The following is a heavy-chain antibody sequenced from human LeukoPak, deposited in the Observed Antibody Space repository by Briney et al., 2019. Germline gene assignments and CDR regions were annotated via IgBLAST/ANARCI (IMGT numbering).Heavy chain of an antibody. V-gene: IGHV4-39*07. CDR1: GGSISSSSYY. Sequence: SETLSLTCTVSGGSISSSSYYWGWIRQPPGKGLEWIGSIYYSGSTYYNPSLKSRVTISVDTSKNQFSLKLSSVTAADTAVYYCARGRLGYSSGWGYWGQGTLVTVSS. D-gene: IGHD6-19*01. J-gene: IGHJ4*02. CDR2: IYYSGST. CDR3: ARGRLGYSSGWGY.